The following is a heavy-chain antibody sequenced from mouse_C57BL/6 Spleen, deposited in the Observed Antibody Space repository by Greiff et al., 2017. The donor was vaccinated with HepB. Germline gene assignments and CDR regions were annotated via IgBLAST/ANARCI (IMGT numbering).Heavy chain of an antibody. CDR1: GYTFTSYW. J-gene: IGHJ1*03. CDR3: ARGDITTVASYWYFDV. V-gene: IGHV1-64*01. Sequence: QVQLQQPGAELVKPGASVKLSCKASGYTFTSYWMHWVKQRPGQGLEWIGMIHPNSGSTNYNEKFKSKATLTVDKSSSTAYMQLSSLTSEDSAVYYWARGDITTVASYWYFDVWGTGTTVTVSS. D-gene: IGHD1-1*01. CDR2: IHPNSGST.